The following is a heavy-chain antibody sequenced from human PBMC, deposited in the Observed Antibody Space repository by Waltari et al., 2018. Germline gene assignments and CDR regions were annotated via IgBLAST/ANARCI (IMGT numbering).Heavy chain of an antibody. CDR1: RFNFSRYA. CDR2: ISCSCGST. J-gene: IGHJ4*02. V-gene: IGHV3-23*01. Sequence: EVQLLDSGGGLVQPGGSLRLSCAASRFNFSRYAMNWVRQSPGKVLEWVSGISCSCGSTYYAYSVKGRFTISRDNSKNTLDLQMNSLRVEDTAVYYCAKGAYFDSSGYYWDYWGQGTLVTVSS. CDR3: AKGAYFDSSGYYWDY. D-gene: IGHD3-22*01.